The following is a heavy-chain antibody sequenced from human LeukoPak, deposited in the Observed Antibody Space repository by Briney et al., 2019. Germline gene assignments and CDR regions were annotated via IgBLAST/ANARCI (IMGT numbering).Heavy chain of an antibody. CDR2: INPHSGTT. CDR3: ATSSSVTHTRDP. CDR1: GYGFSDVY. V-gene: IGHV1-2*02. D-gene: IGHD5/OR15-5a*01. J-gene: IGHJ5*02. Sequence: ASVKVSCKASGYGFSDVYFNWVRQAPGQGLEWMGWINPHSGTTNYAQRFQGRVRMDASIDTAYMELSRLTSDDTAVYYCATSSSVTHTRDPGGQGTLVTVSS.